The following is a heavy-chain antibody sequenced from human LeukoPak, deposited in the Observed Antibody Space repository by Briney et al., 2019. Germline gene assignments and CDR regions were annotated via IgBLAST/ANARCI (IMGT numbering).Heavy chain of an antibody. V-gene: IGHV1-2*02. CDR3: ARDRVGSGWPRPYYFEV. J-gene: IGHJ4*02. D-gene: IGHD6-19*01. Sequence: ASVKVSCKASGYTLTGYYLHWVRQAPGQGLEWMGWINPNTGATHSAQRFQGRITMTRDTSISTAYMDLSRLRSDDTAVYYCARDRVGSGWPRPYYFEVWGQGTLVTVSS. CDR1: GYTLTGYY. CDR2: INPNTGAT.